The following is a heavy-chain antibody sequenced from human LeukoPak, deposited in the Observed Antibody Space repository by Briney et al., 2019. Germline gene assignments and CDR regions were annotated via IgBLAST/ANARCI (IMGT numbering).Heavy chain of an antibody. Sequence: GGSLRLSCAASGFPFSSYAMHWLRQAPGKGLEWVAVIWFDGGKIYYADSVEGRFTISRDNSKNTVYLQMNSLRVEDTAVYHCARDFTNIRGGGYFDNWGQGTLVTVSS. D-gene: IGHD2/OR15-2a*01. CDR1: GFPFSSYA. V-gene: IGHV3-33*01. J-gene: IGHJ4*02. CDR3: ARDFTNIRGGGYFDN. CDR2: IWFDGGKI.